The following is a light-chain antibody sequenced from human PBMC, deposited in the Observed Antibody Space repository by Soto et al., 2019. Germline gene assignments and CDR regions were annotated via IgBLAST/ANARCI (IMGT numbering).Light chain of an antibody. Sequence: QSVLTQPASVSGSPGQSITISCTGTSSDFGGYNFVSWYQHRPGKAPKLTIYAVSNRPSGVSNRFSGSKSGNTASLTISGLQAEDEADYYCCSYTSYSPYVFGTGTKVTVL. CDR2: AVS. CDR1: SSDFGGYNF. J-gene: IGLJ1*01. CDR3: CSYTSYSPYV. V-gene: IGLV2-14*01.